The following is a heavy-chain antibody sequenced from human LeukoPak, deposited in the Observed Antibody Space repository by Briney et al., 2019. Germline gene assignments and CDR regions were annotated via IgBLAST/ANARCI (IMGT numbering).Heavy chain of an antibody. J-gene: IGHJ1*01. V-gene: IGHV1-2*02. CDR1: TYTLTGIY. D-gene: IGHD6-13*01. CDR3: SRGLAAAATPDLQH. CDR2: RNTNSGGT. Sequence: DSVTVSCKPSTYTLTGIYIHWVRPAPRQGLEWMGWRNTNSGGTNYEQKFQGRVTMTRDTSISTAYMELSRLRSDDTAVYYCSRGLAAAATPDLQHWGQGTPVTVSS.